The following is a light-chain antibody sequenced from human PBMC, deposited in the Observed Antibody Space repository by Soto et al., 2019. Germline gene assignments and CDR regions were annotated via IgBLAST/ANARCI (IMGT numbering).Light chain of an antibody. Sequence: DIQMTQSPSSLSASIGDRVTITCQASQDISNYLNWYQQKPGKAPKLLIYDTSNLETGVPSSFSGGGSGTSYVITISGLQPEDSVTYYCQQYANLPWTFGRGTKGEV. V-gene: IGKV1-33*01. CDR1: QDISNY. CDR2: DTS. J-gene: IGKJ1*01. CDR3: QQYANLPWT.